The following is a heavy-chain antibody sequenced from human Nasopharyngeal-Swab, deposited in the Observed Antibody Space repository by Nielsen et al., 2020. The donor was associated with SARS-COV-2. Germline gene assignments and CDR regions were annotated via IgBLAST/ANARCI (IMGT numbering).Heavy chain of an antibody. CDR3: ARGRSSGWYHYYFDY. D-gene: IGHD6-19*01. V-gene: IGHV4-34*01. CDR2: ISHYGST. J-gene: IGHJ4*02. CDR1: GGSISGYY. Sequence: SETLSLTCAVSGGSISGYYWSWIRQPPGKGLEWIGEISHYGSTNYNPSFKSRVTISVDTSKNQLSLKLSSVTAADTAVYYCARGRSSGWYHYYFDYWGQGTLVTVSS.